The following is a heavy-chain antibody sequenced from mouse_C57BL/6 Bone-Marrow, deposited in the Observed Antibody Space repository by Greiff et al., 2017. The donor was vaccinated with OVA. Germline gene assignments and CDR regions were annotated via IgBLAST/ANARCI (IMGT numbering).Heavy chain of an antibody. CDR1: LFTFTYYY. V-gene: IGHV7-3*01. Sequence: FLHPFFSLILSFSSSLFTFTYYYIICFRHPPGKALEWLGFIRNKANGYTTEYSASVKGRFTISRDNSQSILYLQMNALRAEDSATYYCARYRAMDYWGQGTSVTVSS. J-gene: IGHJ4*01. CDR3: ARYRAMDY. CDR2: IRNKANGYTT.